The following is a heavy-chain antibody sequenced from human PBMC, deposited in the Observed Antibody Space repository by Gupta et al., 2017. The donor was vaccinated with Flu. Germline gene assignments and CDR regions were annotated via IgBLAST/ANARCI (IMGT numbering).Heavy chain of an antibody. CDR1: GFAFRGYG. J-gene: IGHJ5*02. CDR3: ARHYCNSPTCPYSKNWFDP. CDR2: IWNDGSNK. V-gene: IGHV3-33*01. D-gene: IGHD2-2*01. Sequence: QVQLVESGGGVVQPGGSLRLSCPAASGFAFRGYGMYWVRQAPGKGLEWVSVIWNDGSNKYYADSVKGRFTISRDNYRNILYLQMDSLRAEDTAMYYCARHYCNSPTCPYSKNWFDPWGQGTRVTVSS.